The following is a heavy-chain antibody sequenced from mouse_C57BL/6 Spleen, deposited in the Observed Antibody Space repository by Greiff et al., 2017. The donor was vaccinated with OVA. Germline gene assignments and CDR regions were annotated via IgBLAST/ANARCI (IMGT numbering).Heavy chain of an antibody. CDR3: ARRWAGDFDY. V-gene: IGHV1-82*01. CDR1: GYAFSSSW. J-gene: IGHJ2*01. D-gene: IGHD1-1*02. Sequence: VQLQQSGPELVKPGASVKISCKASGYAFSSSWMNWVKQRPGKGLEWIGRIYPGDGDTNYNGKFKGKATLTADKSSSTAYMQLSSLTSEDSAVYFCARRWAGDFDYWGQGTTLTVSS. CDR2: IYPGDGDT.